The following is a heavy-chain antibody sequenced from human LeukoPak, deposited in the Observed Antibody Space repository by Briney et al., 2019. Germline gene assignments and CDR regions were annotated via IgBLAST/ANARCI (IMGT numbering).Heavy chain of an antibody. D-gene: IGHD1-26*01. CDR2: ISGRGGST. J-gene: IGHJ3*02. Sequence: PGGSLRLSRAASGFTFSSYAMTWVRQPPGRGLEWVSTISGRGGSTYYADSVKGRFTISRDNSKNTVYLQMNSLRDEDAAVYYCARDWPSEWEQLPDYDAVDIWGQGTMVTVSS. CDR1: GFTFSSYA. CDR3: ARDWPSEWEQLPDYDAVDI. V-gene: IGHV3-23*01.